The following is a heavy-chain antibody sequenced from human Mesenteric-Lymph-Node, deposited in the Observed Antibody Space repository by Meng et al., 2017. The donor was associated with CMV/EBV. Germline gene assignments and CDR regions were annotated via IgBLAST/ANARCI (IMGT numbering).Heavy chain of an antibody. J-gene: IGHJ4*02. CDR2: INHSGST. CDR3: ARDGYSSSWYGFDY. D-gene: IGHD6-13*01. CDR1: GGSLSGYY. Sequence: CAVYGGSLSGYYWSWIRQPPGKGLEWIGEINHSGSTNYNPSLKSRVTISVDTSKNQFSLKLSSVTAADTAVYYCARDGYSSSWYGFDYWGQGTLVTVSS. V-gene: IGHV4-34*01.